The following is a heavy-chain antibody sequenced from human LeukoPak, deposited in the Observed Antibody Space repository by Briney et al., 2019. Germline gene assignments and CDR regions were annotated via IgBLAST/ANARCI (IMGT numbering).Heavy chain of an antibody. CDR2: INWNGGST. J-gene: IGHJ4*02. D-gene: IGHD3-3*01. Sequence: PGGSLRLSCAASGFTFDDYGMSWVRQAPGKGLEWVSGINWNGGSTGYADSVKGRFTISRDNAKNSLYLQMNSPRAEDTALYYCAREYLKYYDFWSGYTYWGQGTLVTVSS. CDR3: AREYLKYYDFWSGYTY. V-gene: IGHV3-20*04. CDR1: GFTFDDYG.